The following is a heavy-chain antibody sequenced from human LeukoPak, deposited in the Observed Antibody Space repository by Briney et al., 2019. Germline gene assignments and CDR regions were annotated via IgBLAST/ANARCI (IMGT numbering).Heavy chain of an antibody. CDR2: IYDDGTT. V-gene: IGHV4-59*01. CDR3: ARVLRGAVTANWFDL. D-gene: IGHD2-21*02. J-gene: IGHJ5*02. CDR1: GGSINGNY. Sequence: SETLSLTCSVSGGSINGNYWTWIRQPPGKGLEWIGYIYDDGTTNYNPSLESRLTMSIDRSASHFSLTLRSATAADTAVYYCARVLRGAVTANWFDLWGQGTLVSVSS.